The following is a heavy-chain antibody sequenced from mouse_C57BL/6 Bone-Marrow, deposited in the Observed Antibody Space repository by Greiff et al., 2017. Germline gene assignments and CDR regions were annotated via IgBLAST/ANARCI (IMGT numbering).Heavy chain of an antibody. J-gene: IGHJ3*01. CDR2: ISSGGDYI. CDR3: TRDRYYDYDVPIAY. Sequence: EVQRVESGEGLVKPGGSLKLSCAASGFTFSSYAMSWVRQTPEKRLEWVAYISSGGDYIYYADTVKGRFTISRDNARNTLYLQMSSLKSEDTAMYYCTRDRYYDYDVPIAYWGQGTLVTVSA. V-gene: IGHV5-9-1*02. CDR1: GFTFSSYA. D-gene: IGHD2-4*01.